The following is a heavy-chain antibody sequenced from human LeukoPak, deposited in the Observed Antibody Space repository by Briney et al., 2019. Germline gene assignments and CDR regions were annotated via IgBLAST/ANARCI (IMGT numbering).Heavy chain of an antibody. CDR3: ARGQGITIFGVVSYYFDY. D-gene: IGHD3-3*01. CDR1: GGSISSYY. V-gene: IGHV4-4*07. J-gene: IGHJ4*02. Sequence: SETLSLTCTVSGGSISSYYWSWIRQPAGKGLEWIGRIYTSGSTNYNPFLKSRVTMSVDTSKNQFSLKLSSVTAADTAVYYCARGQGITIFGVVSYYFDYWGQGTLVTVSS. CDR2: IYTSGST.